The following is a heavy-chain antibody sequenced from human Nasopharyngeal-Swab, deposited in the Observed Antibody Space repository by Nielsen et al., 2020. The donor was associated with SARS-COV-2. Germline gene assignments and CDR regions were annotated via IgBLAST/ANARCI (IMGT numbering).Heavy chain of an antibody. J-gene: IGHJ6*02. D-gene: IGHD2-15*01. CDR3: ANKRSRVEANNYYHYGMDV. V-gene: IGHV1-8*01. Sequence: ASVKVSCKASGYSFITYDINWVRQAAGQGLEWMGWINPDSGNTGYAQNFQGRVTMTRDTSISTAYMELSSLRYEDTAVYYCANKRSRVEANNYYHYGMDVWGQGTTVTVSS. CDR2: INPDSGNT. CDR1: GYSFITYD.